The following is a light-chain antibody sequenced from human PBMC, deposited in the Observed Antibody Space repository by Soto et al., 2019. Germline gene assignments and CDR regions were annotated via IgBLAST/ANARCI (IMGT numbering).Light chain of an antibody. J-gene: IGKJ2*01. Sequence: EIVLTQSPGTLSLSPGERATLSCRASQSVSSNYLAWYQQKPGQAPRLLICGASSRATGIPDRFSGSGSGTDFTLTISRLEPEDFAVYYCHQYGSSPLYTFGQGTKLEIK. V-gene: IGKV3-20*01. CDR1: QSVSSNY. CDR3: HQYGSSPLYT. CDR2: GAS.